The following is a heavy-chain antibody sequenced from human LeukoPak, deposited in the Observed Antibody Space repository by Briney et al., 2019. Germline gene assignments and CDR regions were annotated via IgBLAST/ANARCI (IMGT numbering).Heavy chain of an antibody. Sequence: SETLSLTCAVYGGSFSGYYWSWIRQPPGKGLEWIGYIYYSGSTNYNPSLKSRVTISVDTSKNQFSLKLSSVTAADTAVYYCAREGYSSSWDNWFDPWGQGTLVTVSS. D-gene: IGHD6-13*01. V-gene: IGHV4-59*01. CDR1: GGSFSGYY. CDR2: IYYSGST. CDR3: AREGYSSSWDNWFDP. J-gene: IGHJ5*02.